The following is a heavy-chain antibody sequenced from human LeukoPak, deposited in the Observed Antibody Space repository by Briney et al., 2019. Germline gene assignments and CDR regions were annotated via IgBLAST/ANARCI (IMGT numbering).Heavy chain of an antibody. V-gene: IGHV4-39*01. D-gene: IGHD4-17*01. CDR2: IYSSGTT. CDR1: GGSIGSSSYY. CDR3: ARQGGTVTTLTGPEP. Sequence: PSETLSLTCTVSGGSIGSSSYYWGWIRQPPGKGLECIGSIYSSGTTYYNPSLKSRVTISVDTSKNQFSLKLSSVTAADTAVYYCARQGGTVTTLTGPEPWGQGTLVTVSS. J-gene: IGHJ5*02.